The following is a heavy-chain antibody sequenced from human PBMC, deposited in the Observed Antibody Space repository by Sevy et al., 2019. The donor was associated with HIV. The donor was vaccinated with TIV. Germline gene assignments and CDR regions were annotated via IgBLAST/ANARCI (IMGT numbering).Heavy chain of an antibody. J-gene: IGHJ4*02. Sequence: GGSLRLSCTASGFTFSSYAMSWVRQAPGKGLEWVSTISGGGDSIHYADSVKGRFTISRDNSKNTLYLQMNSLRAEDTAVYYCARDILDYYDSSGYVDYWGQGTLVTVSS. CDR3: ARDILDYYDSSGYVDY. V-gene: IGHV3-23*01. D-gene: IGHD3-22*01. CDR2: ISGGGDSI. CDR1: GFTFSSYA.